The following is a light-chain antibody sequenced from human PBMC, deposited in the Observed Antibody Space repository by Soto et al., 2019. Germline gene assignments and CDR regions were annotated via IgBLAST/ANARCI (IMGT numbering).Light chain of an antibody. CDR2: ANS. Sequence: QPALTQPPSVSGAPGQRLTISCTGSSSNIGAGFDVHWYQQLPGAGPKLLIFANSIRPSGVPGRFSGSKSGTSASLAITGLQAEDEADYYCQSYDSSLSSYVFGTGTKV. CDR3: QSYDSSLSSYV. CDR1: SSNIGAGFD. V-gene: IGLV1-40*01. J-gene: IGLJ1*01.